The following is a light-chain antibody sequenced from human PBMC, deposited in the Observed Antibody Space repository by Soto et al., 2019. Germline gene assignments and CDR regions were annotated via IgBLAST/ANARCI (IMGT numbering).Light chain of an antibody. CDR1: SSNIGAGYD. J-gene: IGLJ2*01. V-gene: IGLV1-40*01. CDR2: GNS. Sequence: QAVVTQPPSVSGAPGQRVTTSCTGSSSNIGAGYDVHWYQQLPGTAPKLLIYGNSNRPSGVPDRFSGSKSGTSASLAITGLQAEDEADYYCQSYDSSLSGYVVFGGGTKVTVL. CDR3: QSYDSSLSGYVV.